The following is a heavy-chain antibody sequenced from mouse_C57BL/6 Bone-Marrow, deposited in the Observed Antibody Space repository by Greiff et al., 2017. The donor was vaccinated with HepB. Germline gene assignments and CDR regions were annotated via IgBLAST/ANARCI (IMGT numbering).Heavy chain of an antibody. D-gene: IGHD1-1*01. CDR2: ISDGGSYN. CDR3: ARDPLSTIVALSYFDY. Sequence: EVQLVESGGGLVKPGGSLKLSCAASGFTFSSYAMSWVRQTPEKRLEWVATISDGGSYNYYPDNVKGRFTFSTDNAKNNLYLHMSHLKSEDSAMYYCARDPLSTIVALSYFDYGGQGITLTVSS. V-gene: IGHV5-4*01. J-gene: IGHJ2*01. CDR1: GFTFSSYA.